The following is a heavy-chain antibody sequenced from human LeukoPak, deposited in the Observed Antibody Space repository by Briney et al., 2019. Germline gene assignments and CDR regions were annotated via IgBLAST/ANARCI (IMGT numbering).Heavy chain of an antibody. Sequence: ASVKVSCMASGYTFTSSYIHWVRQAPGQGLEWMGIINPSGGSTSYAQNFQGRVTMTRETSTSTVYMELSSLRSEDTAVYYCARDPYNSGWWDLWGRGTLVTVSS. D-gene: IGHD6-19*01. CDR2: INPSGGST. J-gene: IGHJ2*01. CDR3: ARDPYNSGWWDL. V-gene: IGHV1-46*01. CDR1: GYTFTSSY.